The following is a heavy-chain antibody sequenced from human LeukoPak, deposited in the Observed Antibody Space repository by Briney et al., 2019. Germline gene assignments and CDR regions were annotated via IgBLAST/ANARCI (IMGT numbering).Heavy chain of an antibody. CDR3: ARAPNWDRPFDY. CDR1: GGSIRSSVYY. Sequence: SETLSLTCTVSGGSIRSSVYYWSWIRQPPGKGLEWIGYLYKSGITNSIPSLKSRVTISVDTPKNQFSLRLSSVTSADTAVYYCARAPNWDRPFDYRGQGTLVTVSS. V-gene: IGHV4-61*08. D-gene: IGHD7-27*01. CDR2: LYKSGIT. J-gene: IGHJ4*02.